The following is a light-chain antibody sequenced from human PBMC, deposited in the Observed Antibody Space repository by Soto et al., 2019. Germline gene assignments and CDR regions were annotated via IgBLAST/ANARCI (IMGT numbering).Light chain of an antibody. J-gene: IGLJ2*01. CDR3: AAWDDSLNGVR. Sequence: QSVLTQPPSVSGTPGQSVTISCSGSRSNIGSGYVYWYRQLPGTAPKVLIYRSTQRPSGVPDRISGSRSGTSASLAISGLLYDDEAEYYCAAWDDSLNGVRFGGGTKLTVL. CDR1: RSNIGSGY. V-gene: IGLV1-47*01. CDR2: RST.